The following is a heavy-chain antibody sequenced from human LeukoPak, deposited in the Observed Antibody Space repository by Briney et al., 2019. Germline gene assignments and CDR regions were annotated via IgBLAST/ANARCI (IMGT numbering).Heavy chain of an antibody. J-gene: IGHJ4*02. Sequence: PGGSLRLSCAASGSTFDDYGMSWVRQAPGKGLEWVSGINWNGGSTGYADSVKGRFTISRDNAKNSLYLQMNSLRAEDTALYYCARLGYCSSTSCYDDWGQGTQVTVSS. V-gene: IGHV3-20*04. CDR1: GSTFDDYG. CDR3: ARLGYCSSTSCYDD. D-gene: IGHD2-2*01. CDR2: INWNGGST.